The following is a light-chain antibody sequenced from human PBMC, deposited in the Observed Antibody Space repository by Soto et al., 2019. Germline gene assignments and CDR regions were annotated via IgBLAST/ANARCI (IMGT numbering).Light chain of an antibody. CDR3: SSYTTSNTLV. CDR2: EVT. CDR1: SSDVGGYNY. J-gene: IGLJ2*01. V-gene: IGLV2-14*01. Sequence: QSVLTQPASVSGSPGQSITISCTGTSSDVGGYNYVSWYQHHPGKAPKVMIYEVTNRPSGVSNRFSGSKSGNTASLTISGLQAEDEDDYYCSSYTTSNTLVFGGGTKVTVL.